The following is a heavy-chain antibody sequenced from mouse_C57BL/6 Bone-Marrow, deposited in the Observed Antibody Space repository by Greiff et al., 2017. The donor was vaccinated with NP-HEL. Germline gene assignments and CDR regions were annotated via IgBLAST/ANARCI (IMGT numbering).Heavy chain of an antibody. CDR1: GFTFNTYD. CDR3: VTAGNAMDY. V-gene: IGHV10-3*01. J-gene: IGHJ4*01. CDR2: LRRKSSNYAT. Sequence: EVKVVESGGGLVQPKGSLKLSYAASGFTFNTYDMHWVRQAPGTGLEWVARLRRKSSNYATYYADSVKDRFTISSDDSQSMLYLQMNNLKTEDTAMYYCVTAGNAMDYWGKGTSVTVSS.